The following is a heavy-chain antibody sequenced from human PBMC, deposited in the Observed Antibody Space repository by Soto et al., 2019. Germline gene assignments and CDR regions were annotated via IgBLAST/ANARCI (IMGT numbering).Heavy chain of an antibody. V-gene: IGHV3-23*01. CDR3: AKDWRPRIAAAKLTYYYYMDV. J-gene: IGHJ6*03. Sequence: GGSLRLSCAASGFTFSSYAMSWVRQAPGKGLEWVSAISGSGGSTYYADSVKGRFTISRDNSKNTLYLQMNSLRAEDTAVYYCAKDWRPRIAAAKLTYYYYMDVWGKGTTVTVSS. CDR2: ISGSGGST. D-gene: IGHD6-13*01. CDR1: GFTFSSYA.